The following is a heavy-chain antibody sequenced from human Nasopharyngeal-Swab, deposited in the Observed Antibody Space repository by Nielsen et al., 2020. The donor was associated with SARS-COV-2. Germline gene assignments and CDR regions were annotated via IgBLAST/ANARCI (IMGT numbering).Heavy chain of an antibody. V-gene: IGHV1-18*01. J-gene: IGHJ2*01. D-gene: IGHD5-18*01. CDR1: GYSFSNYG. CDR3: ANGVNTAMGDWYFDL. CDR2: ISTYNGNT. Sequence: ASVKVSCKTSGYSFSNYGISWVRQAPGQGLEWMGWISTYNGNTNYAQKVQGRVTMTTDTSTSTAYMELRSLRSEDTAVYYCANGVNTAMGDWYFDLWGRGTLVTVSS.